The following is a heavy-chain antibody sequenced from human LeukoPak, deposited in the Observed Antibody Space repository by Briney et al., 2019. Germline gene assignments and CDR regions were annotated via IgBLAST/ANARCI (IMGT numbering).Heavy chain of an antibody. Sequence: GESLKISWKGSGYSFTSYWIGWVRQMPGKGLEWMGIIYLGDSDTTYSPSFQGQVSISADKSISTAYLQWSSLKASDTAMYYCASRSRGYYRFDYWGQGTLVTVSS. V-gene: IGHV5-51*01. CDR1: GYSFTSYW. J-gene: IGHJ4*02. CDR3: ASRSRGYYRFDY. CDR2: IYLGDSDT. D-gene: IGHD3-22*01.